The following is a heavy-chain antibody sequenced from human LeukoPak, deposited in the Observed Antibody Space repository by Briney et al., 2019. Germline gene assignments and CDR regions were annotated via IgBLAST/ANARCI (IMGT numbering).Heavy chain of an antibody. CDR2: ISGYNNNT. CDR1: GYTFTSCG. CDR3: ARGGPSIAVAGTKAMRYYFDY. D-gene: IGHD6-19*01. J-gene: IGHJ4*02. Sequence: ASVKVSCKASGYTFTSCGINWVRRAPGQGLEWMGWISGYNNNTNCAQRLQGKVTMTTGTSTNIAYMELRSLRSEDTAVYYCARGGPSIAVAGTKAMRYYFDYWGQGTLVTVSS. V-gene: IGHV1-18*01.